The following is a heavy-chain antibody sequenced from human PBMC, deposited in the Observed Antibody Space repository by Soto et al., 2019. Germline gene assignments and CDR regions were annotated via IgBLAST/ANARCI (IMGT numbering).Heavy chain of an antibody. J-gene: IGHJ6*02. D-gene: IGHD2-2*01. CDR3: ARERCSSTSCYRDYYGMDV. Sequence: QVQLVQSGAEVKKPGSSVKVSCKASGGTFSSYAISWVRQAPGQGLEWMGGIIPIFGTANYAQKFQGRVTITADESTSTAYMELSSLRSEDTAVYYCARERCSSTSCYRDYYGMDVWGQGTTVTVSS. V-gene: IGHV1-69*01. CDR2: IIPIFGTA. CDR1: GGTFSSYA.